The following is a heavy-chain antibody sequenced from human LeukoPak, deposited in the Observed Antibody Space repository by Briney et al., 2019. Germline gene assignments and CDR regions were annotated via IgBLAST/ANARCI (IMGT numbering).Heavy chain of an antibody. CDR1: GYTFTGYY. CDR3: SRASTMAAPGAKPSDF. J-gene: IGHJ4*02. CDR2: INPNSGGT. V-gene: IGHV1-2*02. Sequence: ASVKVSCKASGYTFTGYYMHWVRQAPERGLEWMGWINPNSGGTNYAQKFQDRVTMTRDTSISTAYMELSSLRSDDSAVYFCSRASTMAAPGAKPSDFWGQGTLVTVSS. D-gene: IGHD6-13*01.